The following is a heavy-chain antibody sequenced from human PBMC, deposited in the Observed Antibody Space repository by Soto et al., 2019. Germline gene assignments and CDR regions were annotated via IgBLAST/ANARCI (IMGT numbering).Heavy chain of an antibody. Sequence: PGGSLRLSCAASGFTFSSYAMSWVRQAPGKGLEWVSAISGSGGSTYYADSVKGRFTISRDNSKNTLYLQMNSLRAEDTAVYYCAKGKISTTTYTSFDSWGQGTLVTVSS. V-gene: IGHV3-23*01. J-gene: IGHJ5*01. CDR1: GFTFSSYA. CDR2: ISGSGGST. D-gene: IGHD1-26*01. CDR3: AKGKISTTTYTSFDS.